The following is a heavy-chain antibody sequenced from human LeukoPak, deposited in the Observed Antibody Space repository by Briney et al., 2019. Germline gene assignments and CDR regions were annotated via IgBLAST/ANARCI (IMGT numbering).Heavy chain of an antibody. D-gene: IGHD5-12*01. J-gene: IGHJ4*02. CDR1: GGSIRSYY. CDR2: IYYSGST. CDR3: ARRRGRGYDLPSKYYFDY. Sequence: PSETLSLTCTVSGGSIRSYYWSWIRQPPGKGLEWIGYIYYSGSTNYNPSLKSRVTISVDTSRNQFSLKLSSVAAADTAVYYCARRRGRGYDLPSKYYFDYWGQGTLVTVSS. V-gene: IGHV4-59*08.